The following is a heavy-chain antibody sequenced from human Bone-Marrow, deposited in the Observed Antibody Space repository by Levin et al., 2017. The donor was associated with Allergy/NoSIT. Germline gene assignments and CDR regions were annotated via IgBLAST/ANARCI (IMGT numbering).Heavy chain of an antibody. J-gene: IGHJ3*02. CDR2: IYSGEET. D-gene: IGHD1-1*01. CDR3: ERVDRDIWNDGDAFDI. Sequence: GGSLRLSCAAPGFTVISRYLSWVRQAPGKGLEWVSVIYSGEETYYADSVKGRFTISRDYSKNTVDLQMNSLSSADTAVYYCERVDRDIWNDGDAFDIWGQGTMVTVSS. CDR1: GFTVISRY. V-gene: IGHV3-66*02.